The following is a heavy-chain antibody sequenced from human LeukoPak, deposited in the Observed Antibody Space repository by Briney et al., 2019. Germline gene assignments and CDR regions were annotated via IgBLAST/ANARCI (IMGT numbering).Heavy chain of an antibody. CDR2: INWSGGST. CDR3: ARNYGSGSYGHSHYTMDV. Sequence: QAGGSLRLSCEASGFTFDDYGMSWVRQGPGKGLEWVSGINWSGGSTGYAASVKGRFTISRDNAKNSLYLQMNSLRAEDTALYHCARNYGSGSYGHSHYTMDVWGQGTLVTVSS. CDR1: GFTFDDYG. V-gene: IGHV3-20*01. J-gene: IGHJ4*02. D-gene: IGHD3-10*01.